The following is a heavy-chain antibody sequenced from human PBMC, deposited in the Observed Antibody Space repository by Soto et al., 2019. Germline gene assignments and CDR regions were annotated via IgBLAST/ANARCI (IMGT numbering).Heavy chain of an antibody. V-gene: IGHV4-59*08. Sequence: SETLSLTCTVSGGSISSYYWSWIRQPPGKGLEWIGYIYYSGSTNYNPSLKSRVTISVDTSKNQFSLKLSSVTAADTAVYYCARVGGFGATTIDFWGKGTLVTVSS. CDR2: IYYSGST. J-gene: IGHJ4*02. D-gene: IGHD3-10*01. CDR3: ARVGGFGATTIDF. CDR1: GGSISSYY.